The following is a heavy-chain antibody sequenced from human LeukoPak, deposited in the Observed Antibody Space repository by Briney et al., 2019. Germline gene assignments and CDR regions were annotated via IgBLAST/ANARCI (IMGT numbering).Heavy chain of an antibody. CDR3: ARGTLGRGWLWGDFDY. V-gene: IGHV1-69*05. J-gene: IGHJ4*02. Sequence: SVKVSCKASGYTFTSYGISWVRQAPGQGLEWMGGIIPIFGTANYAQKFQGRVTITTDESTSTAYMELSSLRSEDTAVYYCARGTLGRGWLWGDFDYWGQGTLVTVSS. D-gene: IGHD5-24*01. CDR2: IIPIFGTA. CDR1: GYTFTSYG.